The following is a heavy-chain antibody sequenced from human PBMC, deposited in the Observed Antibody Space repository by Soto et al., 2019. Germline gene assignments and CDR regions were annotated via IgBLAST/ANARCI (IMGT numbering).Heavy chain of an antibody. CDR2: IIPILGIA. J-gene: IGHJ4*02. Sequence: QVQLVQSGAEVKKPGSSVKVSCKASGGTFSSYTISWVRQAPGQGLEWMGRIIPILGIANYAQKFQGRVTITADKSTSTAYMEVSSLRSEDTAVYYCAADYYDSSGYYYPFDYWGQGTLVTVSS. CDR1: GGTFSSYT. D-gene: IGHD3-22*01. V-gene: IGHV1-69*02. CDR3: AADYYDSSGYYYPFDY.